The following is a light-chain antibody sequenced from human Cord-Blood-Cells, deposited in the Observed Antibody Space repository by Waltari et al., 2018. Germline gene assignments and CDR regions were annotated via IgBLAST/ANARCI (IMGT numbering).Light chain of an antibody. CDR3: QQRSNWPRT. V-gene: IGKV3-11*01. J-gene: IGKJ1*01. CDR2: YAS. Sequence: EIVLTQSPATLSLSPGERATLSRRASQSVSSYLAWYQQKPGQAPRRLIYYASNRATGIPARFSGSVSGTDFTLTISSLEPEDFAVYYGQQRSNWPRTFGQGTKVEIK. CDR1: QSVSSY.